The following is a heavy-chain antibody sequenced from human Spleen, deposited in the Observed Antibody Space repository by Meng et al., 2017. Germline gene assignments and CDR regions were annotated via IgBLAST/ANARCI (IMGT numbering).Heavy chain of an antibody. CDR1: GFTFSSFA. Sequence: GESLKISCAASGFTFSSFAMHWVRQAPGKGLEWVAVISYDGSKKYYADSVKGRFTISRDNSKNSLYLQMNSLRAEDTAVYYCARAFYYDSSGYCFDYWGQGTLVTVSS. D-gene: IGHD3-22*01. J-gene: IGHJ4*02. V-gene: IGHV3-30*07. CDR3: ARAFYYDSSGYCFDY. CDR2: ISYDGSKK.